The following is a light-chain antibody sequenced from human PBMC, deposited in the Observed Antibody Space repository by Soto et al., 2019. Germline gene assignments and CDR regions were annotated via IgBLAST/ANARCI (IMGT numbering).Light chain of an antibody. V-gene: IGKV3-15*01. Sequence: IVLSQYPGTLVLCTGVNAALSRIASQSVSSSYLAWYQQKPGQAPRLLIYGASTRATGIPARFSGSGSGTELTLTIISLQSEDFAVYHCQQYNNWPVTFGGGTKVDIK. CDR1: QSVSSSY. CDR3: QQYNNWPVT. CDR2: GAS. J-gene: IGKJ4*01.